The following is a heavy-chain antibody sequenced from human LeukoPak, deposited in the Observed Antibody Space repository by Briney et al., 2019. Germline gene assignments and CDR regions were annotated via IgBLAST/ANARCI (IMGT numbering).Heavy chain of an antibody. CDR1: GFTFSNAW. CDR3: ARGRYGGNTVDY. V-gene: IGHV3-21*01. J-gene: IGHJ4*02. Sequence: GGSLRLSCAASGFTFSNAWMSWVRQAPGKGLEWVSSISSSSSYIYYADSVKGRFTISRDNAKNSLYLQMNSLRAEDTAVYYCARGRYGGNTVDYWGQGTLVTVSS. CDR2: ISSSSSYI. D-gene: IGHD4-23*01.